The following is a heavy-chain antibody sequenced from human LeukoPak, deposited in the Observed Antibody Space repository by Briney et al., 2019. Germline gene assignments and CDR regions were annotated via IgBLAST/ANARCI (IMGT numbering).Heavy chain of an antibody. CDR2: IYSSGST. V-gene: IGHV4-39*01. CDR3: ARIFSSGWKLGYWYFDL. J-gene: IGHJ2*01. D-gene: IGHD6-19*01. Sequence: KSSETLSLTCTVSGGSISSSSYYWGWIRQPPVKGLEWIGSIYSSGSTYYNPSLKSRVTISVDTSKNQFSLKLTSVTAADTAVYYCARIFSSGWKLGYWYFDLRGRGTLVTVSS. CDR1: GGSISSSSYY.